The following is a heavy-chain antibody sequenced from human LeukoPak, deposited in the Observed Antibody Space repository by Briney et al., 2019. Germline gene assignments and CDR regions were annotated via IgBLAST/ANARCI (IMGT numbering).Heavy chain of an antibody. D-gene: IGHD3-22*01. CDR1: GFSLNTRGVG. CDR2: IYWDDDR. J-gene: IGHJ4*02. CDR3: AHRKNYYGSSVFDN. V-gene: IGHV2-5*02. Sequence: SGPTLVNPTQTLTLTCTFSGFSLNTRGVGVGWIRQPPGRALEWLALIYWDDDRRYSPSLKSGLTITKDTSKNQVVLTMTNMDPVDTATYFCAHRKNYYGSSVFDNWGQGTLVTVSS.